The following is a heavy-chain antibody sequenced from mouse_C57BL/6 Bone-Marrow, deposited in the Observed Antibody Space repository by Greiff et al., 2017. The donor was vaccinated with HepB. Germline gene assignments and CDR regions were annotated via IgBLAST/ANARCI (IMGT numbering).Heavy chain of an antibody. V-gene: IGHV1-26*01. J-gene: IGHJ1*03. CDR3: ARCIYWYFDV. CDR2: INPNNGGT. Sequence: EVQLQQSGPELVKPGASVKISCKASGYTFTDYYMNWVKQSHGKSLEWIGDINPNNGGTSYNQKFKGKATLTVYKSSSTAYMELRSLTSEDSAVYYCARCIYWYFDVWGTGTTVTVSS. CDR1: GYTFTDYY.